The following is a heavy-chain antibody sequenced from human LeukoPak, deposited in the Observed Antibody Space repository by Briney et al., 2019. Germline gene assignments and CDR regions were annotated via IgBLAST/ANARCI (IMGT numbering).Heavy chain of an antibody. D-gene: IGHD2-21*02. CDR3: ARYNCGGDCYLRY. CDR1: GGSFSGYY. CDR2: INHSGST. J-gene: IGHJ4*02. Sequence: SETLSLTCAVYGGSFSGYYWSWIRQPPGKGLEWIGEINHSGSTNYNPSLKSRVTISVDTSKSQFSLKLSSVTAADTAVYYCARYNCGGDCYLRYWGQGTLVTVSS. V-gene: IGHV4-34*01.